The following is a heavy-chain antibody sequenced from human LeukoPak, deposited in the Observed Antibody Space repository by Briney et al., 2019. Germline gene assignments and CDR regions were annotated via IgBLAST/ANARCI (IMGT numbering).Heavy chain of an antibody. V-gene: IGHV1-69*01. CDR2: IIPIFGTA. CDR1: GGTFSSYA. CDR3: ARSLLRLGYCSGGSCYSFDY. D-gene: IGHD2-15*01. Sequence: ASVKVSCKASGGTFSSYAISWVRQAPGQGLEWMGGIIPIFGTANYAQKFQGRVTITADESTSTAYMELSSLRSEDTAVYYCARSLLRLGYCSGGSCYSFDYWGQGTLVTVSS. J-gene: IGHJ4*02.